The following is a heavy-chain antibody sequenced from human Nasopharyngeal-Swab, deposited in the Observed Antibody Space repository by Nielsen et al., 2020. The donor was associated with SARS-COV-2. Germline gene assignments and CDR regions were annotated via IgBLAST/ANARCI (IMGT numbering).Heavy chain of an antibody. J-gene: IGHJ4*02. D-gene: IGHD5-12*01. CDR2: IYDGWST. CDR3: AREPLVDGLDDY. Sequence: SETLSLTCTVFGGSISSSNYYWGWIRQSPGKGLEWIGSIYDGWSTYYNPSLNSRVTITVDTSKNHFSLRLSSVTAADTAVYYCAREPLVDGLDDYWGQGTLVTVSS. V-gene: IGHV4-39*02. CDR1: GGSISSSNYY.